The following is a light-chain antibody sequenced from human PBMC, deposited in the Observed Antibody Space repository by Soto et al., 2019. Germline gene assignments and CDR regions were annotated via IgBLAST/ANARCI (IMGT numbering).Light chain of an antibody. J-gene: IGLJ3*02. CDR1: SGHNSYA. CDR2: LNSDGSH. CDR3: QTWSTDLRV. V-gene: IGLV4-69*01. Sequence: QSVLTQPPSASASLGASVKLTCTLSSGHNSYAIAWHQQQPEKGPRYLMKLNSDGSHSKRDGIPDRFSGSSSGAERYLTISSLQSEDEADYYCQTWSTDLRVFGGGTKLTVL.